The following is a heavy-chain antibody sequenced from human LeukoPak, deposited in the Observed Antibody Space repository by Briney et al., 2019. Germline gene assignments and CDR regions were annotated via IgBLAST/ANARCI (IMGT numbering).Heavy chain of an antibody. CDR1: GYTLTELS. CDR3: ATAYYGARLNSAGHFDY. J-gene: IGHJ4*02. V-gene: IGHV1-24*01. CDR2: FDPEDGET. D-gene: IGHD4-17*01. Sequence: ASVTVSCKVSGYTLTELSMHWVRQAPGKGLEWMGGFDPEDGETIYAQKFQGRVTMTEDTSTDTAYMELSSLRSEDTAVYYCATAYYGARLNSAGHFDYWGQGTLVTVSS.